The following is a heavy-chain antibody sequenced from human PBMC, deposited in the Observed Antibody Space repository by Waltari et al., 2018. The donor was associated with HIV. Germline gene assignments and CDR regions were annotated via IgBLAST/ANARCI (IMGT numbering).Heavy chain of an antibody. CDR1: GGSFSGSY. D-gene: IGHD6-19*01. CDR3: ARDSAPGLAVDDDDGEFFYYGLDV. J-gene: IGHJ6*01. CDR2: VNHVGRT. V-gene: IGHV4-34*01. Sequence: QVHLEQWGTGLLRPSETLSLTCAVYGGSFSGSYLSWIRPSPGRGLEWIGEVNHVGRTNYSPSLKGRVTVSVDTSKNQFSLTMRSVTAADTAVYYCARDSAPGLAVDDDDGEFFYYGLDVWGQGTTVTVSS.